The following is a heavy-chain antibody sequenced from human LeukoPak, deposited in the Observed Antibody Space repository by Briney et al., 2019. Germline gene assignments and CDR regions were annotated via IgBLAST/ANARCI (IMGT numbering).Heavy chain of an antibody. Sequence: PGRSLRLPCAASGFTFSSYGMHWVRQAPGKGLEWVAVISYDGSNKYYADSVKGRFTISRDNSKNTLYLQMNSLRAEDTAVYYCANLYSYGPLSAFDIWGQGTMVTVSS. V-gene: IGHV3-30*18. CDR1: GFTFSSYG. J-gene: IGHJ3*02. CDR3: ANLYSYGPLSAFDI. D-gene: IGHD5-18*01. CDR2: ISYDGSNK.